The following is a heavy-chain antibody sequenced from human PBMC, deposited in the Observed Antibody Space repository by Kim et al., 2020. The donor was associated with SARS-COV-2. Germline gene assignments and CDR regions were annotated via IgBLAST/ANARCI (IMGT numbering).Heavy chain of an antibody. CDR3: ARGNYYESVSLSDYYNGMDV. CDR2: ISYDGRNK. CDR1: GLSLDSSA. V-gene: IGHV3-30-3*01. Sequence: GGSLRLSCAASGLSLDSSAMNWVRQAPGKGLEWVAVISYDGRNKEYADSVKGRFTISRDNSKSTLSLQMNSLRVEDTAVYYCARGNYYESVSLSDYYNGMDVWGQGTTVTVSS. D-gene: IGHD3-10*01. J-gene: IGHJ6*02.